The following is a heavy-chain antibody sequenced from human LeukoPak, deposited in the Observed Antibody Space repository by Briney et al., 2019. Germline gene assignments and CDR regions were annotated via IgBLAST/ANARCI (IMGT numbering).Heavy chain of an antibody. CDR2: IYYSGST. V-gene: IGHV4-59*01. Sequence: SETLSLTCTVSGDSISSYYWSWIRQPPGKGLEWIGYIYYSGSTNYNPSLKSRVTISVDTSRTQFSLKLTSVTAADTAVYYCARDYYDSPNAFDIWGQGTMVTVSS. CDR3: ARDYYDSPNAFDI. CDR1: GDSISSYY. D-gene: IGHD3-22*01. J-gene: IGHJ3*02.